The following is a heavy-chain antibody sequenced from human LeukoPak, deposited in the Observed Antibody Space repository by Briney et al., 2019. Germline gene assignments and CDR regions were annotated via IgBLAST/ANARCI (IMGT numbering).Heavy chain of an antibody. V-gene: IGHV4-31*03. J-gene: IGHJ4*02. CDR1: GGSISSGGYY. CDR2: IYYSGST. Sequence: SETLSLTCTVSGGSISSGGYYWSWICQHPGKGLEWIGYIYYSGSTYYNPSLKSRVTISVDTSKNQFSLKLSSVTAADTAVYYCARGITMVRGAYDYWGQGTLVTVSS. CDR3: ARGITMVRGAYDY. D-gene: IGHD3-10*01.